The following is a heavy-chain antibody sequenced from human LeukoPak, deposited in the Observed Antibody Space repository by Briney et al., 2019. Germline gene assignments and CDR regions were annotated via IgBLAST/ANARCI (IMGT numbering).Heavy chain of an antibody. D-gene: IGHD1-26*01. CDR2: ISAYNGNT. V-gene: IGHV1-18*01. J-gene: IGHJ4*02. CDR1: GGTFSSYG. CDR3: ARVPERVSAGASG. Sequence: GASVKVSCKASGGTFSSYGISWVRQAPGQGLEWMGWISAYNGNTNYAQKLQGRVTITTDTSTSTAYMELRSLRSDDTAVYYCARVPERVSAGASGWGQGTLVTVSS.